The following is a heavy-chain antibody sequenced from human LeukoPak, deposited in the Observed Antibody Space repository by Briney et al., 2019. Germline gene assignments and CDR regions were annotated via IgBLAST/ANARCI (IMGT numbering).Heavy chain of an antibody. V-gene: IGHV1-2*02. CDR2: INLNSRGT. CDR3: AKNRWVRAPFDI. Sequence: ASVKVSCKASGYTFTDYYMHWVRQAPGQGLEWMGWINLNSRGTNYAQKFQGRVTMTRDTSISTAYMELNRLRSDDTAVYYCAKNRWVRAPFDIWGQGTMVTVSS. D-gene: IGHD3-16*02. J-gene: IGHJ3*02. CDR1: GYTFTDYY.